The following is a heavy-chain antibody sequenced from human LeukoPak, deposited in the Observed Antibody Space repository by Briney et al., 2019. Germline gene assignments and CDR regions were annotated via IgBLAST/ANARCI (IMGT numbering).Heavy chain of an antibody. CDR3: ARHFRSSGWQYYFDY. V-gene: IGHV4-39*01. D-gene: IGHD6-19*01. Sequence: SETLSLTCTVSGGSISSSSYYWGRIRQPPGKGLEWIGSIYYSGSTYYNPSLKSRVTISVDTSKNQFSLKLSSVTAADTAVYYCARHFRSSGWQYYFDYWGQGTLVTVSS. J-gene: IGHJ4*02. CDR2: IYYSGST. CDR1: GGSISSSSYY.